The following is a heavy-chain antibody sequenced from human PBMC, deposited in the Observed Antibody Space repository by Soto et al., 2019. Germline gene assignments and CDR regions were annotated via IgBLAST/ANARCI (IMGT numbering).Heavy chain of an antibody. Sequence: QVQLQESGPGLVRPSETLSLTCTVSSDSISSYYWIWIRQSPGKGLEWIGYTDYSGNTNYNPSLKSRVTISGDTSKNQFSLRQRSVTAADTAVYYCARAVGDPFYYLDYWGQGTLVTVSS. CDR1: SDSISSYY. D-gene: IGHD6-19*01. V-gene: IGHV4-59*08. CDR3: ARAVGDPFYYLDY. CDR2: TDYSGNT. J-gene: IGHJ4*02.